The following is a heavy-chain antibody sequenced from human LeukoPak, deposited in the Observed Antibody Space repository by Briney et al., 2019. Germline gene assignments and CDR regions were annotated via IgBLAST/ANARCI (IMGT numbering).Heavy chain of an antibody. CDR3: AKRAVAGHGEYFQH. CDR2: IYYSGST. Sequence: SETLSLTCTVSGGSISSSSYYWGWIRQPPGKGLEWIGSIYYSGSTYYNPSLKSRVTISVDTSKNQFSLKLSSVTAADTAVYYCAKRAVAGHGEYFQHWGQGTLVTVSS. D-gene: IGHD6-19*01. J-gene: IGHJ1*01. CDR1: GGSISSSSYY. V-gene: IGHV4-39*07.